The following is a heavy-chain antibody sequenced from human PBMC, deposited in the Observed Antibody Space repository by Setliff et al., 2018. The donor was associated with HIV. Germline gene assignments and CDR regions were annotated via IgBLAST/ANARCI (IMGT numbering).Heavy chain of an antibody. CDR1: GFTFDDYG. D-gene: IGHD3-22*01. CDR3: AKDLVYYDSSGDLDY. J-gene: IGHJ4*02. Sequence: LRLSCAASGFTFDDYGMSWVRQAPGKGLEWVSGISGSAGTTYYADSVKGRFTISRDNSKNTLYLQMNSLRAEDTAVYYCAKDLVYYDSSGDLDYWGQGTLVTVSS. CDR2: ISGSAGTT. V-gene: IGHV3-23*01.